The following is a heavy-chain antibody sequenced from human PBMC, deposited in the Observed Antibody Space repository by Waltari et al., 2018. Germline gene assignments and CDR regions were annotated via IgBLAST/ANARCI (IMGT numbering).Heavy chain of an antibody. V-gene: IGHV3-33*01. CDR2: RWYDGSNK. D-gene: IGHD6-13*01. J-gene: IGHJ4*02. CDR1: GFTFSRNA. Sequence: QVQLVESGGGVVQPGRSLRLSCAASGFTFSRNAMHWVRQAPGKGLGWVAVRWYDGSNKNYADAVKGRFTMSRDNSKNTLYLQMNSLRAEDTAVYYCARDLGRAAAGTFDHWGQGTLVTVSS. CDR3: ARDLGRAAAGTFDH.